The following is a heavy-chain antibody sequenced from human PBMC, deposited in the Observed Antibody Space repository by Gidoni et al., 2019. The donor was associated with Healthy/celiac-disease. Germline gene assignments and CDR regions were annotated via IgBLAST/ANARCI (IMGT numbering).Heavy chain of an antibody. CDR2: IIPIVGTA. D-gene: IGHD2-15*01. J-gene: IGHJ6*02. Sequence: QVQLVQSGAEVKKPGSSVKVSCKASGSTFSSYAISWVRQAPGQGLEWMGGIIPIVGTANYAQKFQGRVTITADESTSTAYMVLSSLISEDTAVYYCARGGYCSGGSCYFYYYYGMDVWGQGTTVTVSS. CDR1: GSTFSSYA. V-gene: IGHV1-69*01. CDR3: ARGGYCSGGSCYFYYYYGMDV.